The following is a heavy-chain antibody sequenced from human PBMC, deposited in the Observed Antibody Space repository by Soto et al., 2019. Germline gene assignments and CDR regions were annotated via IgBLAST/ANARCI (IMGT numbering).Heavy chain of an antibody. V-gene: IGHV1-58*01. CDR2: IVVGSGNT. CDR3: AVPGIAVASTGAYAFDI. Sequence: GASVKVSCKASGFTFTSSAVQWMRQARGQRLEWIGWIVVGSGNTNYAQKFQERVTITRDMSTSTAYMELSSLRSEDTAVYYCAVPGIAVASTGAYAFDIWGQGTMVTVSS. J-gene: IGHJ3*02. D-gene: IGHD6-19*01. CDR1: GFTFTSSA.